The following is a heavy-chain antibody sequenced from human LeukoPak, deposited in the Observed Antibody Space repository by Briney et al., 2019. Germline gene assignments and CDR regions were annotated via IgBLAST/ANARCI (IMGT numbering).Heavy chain of an antibody. CDR3: ARELPYYYDSSGYYPFDY. CDR2: IYYSGST. CDR1: GGSISSSSYY. D-gene: IGHD3-22*01. J-gene: IGHJ4*02. Sequence: PSETLSLTCTVSGGSISSSSYYWGWIRQPPGKGLEWIGSIYYSGSTYYNPSLKSRVTISVDTSKNQFSLKLSSVTAADTAVYYCARELPYYYDSSGYYPFDYWGQGTLVTVSS. V-gene: IGHV4-39*07.